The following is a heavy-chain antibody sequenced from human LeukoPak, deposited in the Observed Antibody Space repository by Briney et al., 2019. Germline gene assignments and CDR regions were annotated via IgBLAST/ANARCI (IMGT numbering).Heavy chain of an antibody. V-gene: IGHV3-48*03. D-gene: IGHD3-10*01. CDR2: ISSSGNTI. Sequence: GGSLRLSCAASGFTFSSYEMNWVRQAPGKGLEWVSYISSSGNTIYYADSVKGRFTISRDSAKNSLYMQMNSLRAEDTAVYYCARETFSVVRGIIGWFDPWGQGTLVTVSS. CDR3: ARETFSVVRGIIGWFDP. J-gene: IGHJ5*02. CDR1: GFTFSSYE.